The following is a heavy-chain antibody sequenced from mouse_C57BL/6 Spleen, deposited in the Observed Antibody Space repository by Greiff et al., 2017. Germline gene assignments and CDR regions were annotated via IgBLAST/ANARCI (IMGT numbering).Heavy chain of an antibody. CDR1: GYTFTDYN. CDR3: ASGTTVVATDFDY. J-gene: IGHJ2*01. D-gene: IGHD1-1*01. CDR2: INPNNGGT. V-gene: IGHV1-22*01. Sequence: VQLQQSGPELVKPGASVKMSCKASGYTFTDYNMHWVKQSHGKSLEWIGYINPNNGGTSYNQKFKGKATLTVNKSSSTAYMELRSLTSEDSAVYYCASGTTVVATDFDYWGQGTTLTVSS.